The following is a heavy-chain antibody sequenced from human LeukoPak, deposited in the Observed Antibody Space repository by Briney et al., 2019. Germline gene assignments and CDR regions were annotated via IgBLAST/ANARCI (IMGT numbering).Heavy chain of an antibody. D-gene: IGHD4-23*01. CDR3: ARDYCGNRDVIDF. V-gene: IGHV1-2*02. CDR2: INPNSGGT. CDR1: GYTFTDHY. J-gene: IGHJ3*01. Sequence: ASVKVSCKASGYTFTDHYMYWVRQAPGQGLEWMGWINPNSGGTNYAQNFQGRVTITRDTSINTAYMELSSLRSDDTAVYYCARDYCGNRDVIDFWGQGTMLIVSS.